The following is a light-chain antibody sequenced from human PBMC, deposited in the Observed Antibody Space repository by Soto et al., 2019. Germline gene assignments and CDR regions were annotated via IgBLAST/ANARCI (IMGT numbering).Light chain of an antibody. CDR2: GAS. CDR3: QQYGSSPRT. J-gene: IGKJ1*01. Sequence: EIVLTQSPGTLSLSPGERATLSCRASQSISSSYLAWYQHKPGQAPRLLIYGASSRATGIPDRFSGSGTGTDFTLTISSLEPEDFAVYYCQQYGSSPRTFGQGTNVEIK. CDR1: QSISSSY. V-gene: IGKV3-20*01.